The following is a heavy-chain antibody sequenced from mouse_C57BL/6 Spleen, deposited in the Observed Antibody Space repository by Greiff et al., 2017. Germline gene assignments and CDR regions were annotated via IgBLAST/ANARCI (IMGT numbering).Heavy chain of an antibody. CDR1: GYTFTDHT. Sequence: QVQLQQSDAELVKPGASVKISCKVSGYTFTDHTIHWMKQRPEQGLEWIGNIYPRVGSTKYNEQFRGKATLPADKSSSTAYMQLNSLTSEDSAVYFCARFPYYYGSSYDYAMDYWGQGTSVTVSS. J-gene: IGHJ4*01. V-gene: IGHV1-78*01. D-gene: IGHD1-1*01. CDR3: ARFPYYYGSSYDYAMDY. CDR2: IYPRVGST.